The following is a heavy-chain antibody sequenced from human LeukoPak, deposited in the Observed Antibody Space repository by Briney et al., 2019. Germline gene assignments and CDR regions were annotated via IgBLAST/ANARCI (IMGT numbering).Heavy chain of an antibody. D-gene: IGHD3-16*02. CDR3: ARESFGGVIVNCFDY. CDR2: IYTSGST. Sequence: SQTLSLTRTVSGGSISSGSYYWSWIRQPAGKGLEGIGRIYTSGSTNYNPSLKSRVTISVDTSKHQFSLKLSSVTAADTAVYYCARESFGGVIVNCFDYWGQGTLVTVSS. CDR1: GGSISSGSYY. J-gene: IGHJ4*02. V-gene: IGHV4-61*02.